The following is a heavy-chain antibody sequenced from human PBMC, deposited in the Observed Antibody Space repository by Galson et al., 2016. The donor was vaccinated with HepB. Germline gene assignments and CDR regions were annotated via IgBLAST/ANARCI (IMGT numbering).Heavy chain of an antibody. CDR2: VSGSSSTT. CDR3: AKGRVGITTSALDY. D-gene: IGHD1-26*01. CDR1: GFTFSNYA. V-gene: IGHV3-23*01. Sequence: SLRLSCAASGFTFSNYAMSWVRQAPGKGLECVSVVSGSSSTTYYADSVKGRSTISKDNSRNTLYLQMNTLRAEDTAIYYCAKGRVGITTSALDYWGQGTLVTVSS. J-gene: IGHJ4*02.